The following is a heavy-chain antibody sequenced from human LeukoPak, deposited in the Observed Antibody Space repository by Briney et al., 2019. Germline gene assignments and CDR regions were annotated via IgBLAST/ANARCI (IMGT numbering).Heavy chain of an antibody. J-gene: IGHJ4*02. Sequence: PSETLSLTCTVSGGSISSSSYYWGWIRQPPGKGLEWIWSIYYSGSTYHNPSLKSRVTISVDTSKNQFSLKLSSVTAADTAVYYCARGWNYVEYFDYWGQGTLVTVSS. D-gene: IGHD1-7*01. V-gene: IGHV4-39*07. CDR1: GGSISSSSYY. CDR2: IYYSGST. CDR3: ARGWNYVEYFDY.